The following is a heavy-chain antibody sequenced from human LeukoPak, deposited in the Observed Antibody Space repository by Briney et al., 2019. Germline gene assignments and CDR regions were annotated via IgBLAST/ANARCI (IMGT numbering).Heavy chain of an antibody. CDR3: AGDLFTMVRGLSDY. CDR1: GFTFSSYS. J-gene: IGHJ4*02. Sequence: GGSLRLSCAASGFTFSSYSMNWVRQAPGKGLEWVSSISSSSSYIYYADSVKGRFTISRDNAKNSLYLQMNSLRAEDTAVYYCAGDLFTMVRGLSDYWGQGTLVTVSS. D-gene: IGHD3-10*01. CDR2: ISSSSSYI. V-gene: IGHV3-21*01.